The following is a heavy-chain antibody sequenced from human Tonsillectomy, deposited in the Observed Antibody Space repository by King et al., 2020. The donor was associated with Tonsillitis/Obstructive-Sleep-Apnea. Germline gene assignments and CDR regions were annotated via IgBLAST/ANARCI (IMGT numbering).Heavy chain of an antibody. CDR2: ISYDGSNK. CDR1: GFTFSSYA. V-gene: IGHV3-30*04. J-gene: IGHJ4*02. D-gene: IGHD3-16*01. CDR3: ARGGLSSGDGGGWD. Sequence: QLVQSGGGVVQPGRSLRLSCEASGFTFSSYAMHWVRQAPGKGLEWVAVISYDGSNKYYADSVKGRFTISRDNSKSTLYLQMNSLRAEDTAVYYCARGGLSSGDGGGWDWGQGTLVTVSS.